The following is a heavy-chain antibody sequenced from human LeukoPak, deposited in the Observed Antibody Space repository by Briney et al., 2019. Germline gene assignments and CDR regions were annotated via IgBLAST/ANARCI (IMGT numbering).Heavy chain of an antibody. Sequence: SQTLSLTCAISGDSVSSNSAAWNWIRQSPSSGLEWLGRTYYRSKWYNDYAVSVKSRITINPDTSKNQFSLQLNSVTPEDTAVYYCARSYYDFWSGYYSASYYYVMDVWGQGTTVTVSS. D-gene: IGHD3-3*01. CDR1: GDSVSSNSAA. CDR2: TYYRSKWYN. CDR3: ARSYYDFWSGYYSASYYYVMDV. V-gene: IGHV6-1*01. J-gene: IGHJ6*02.